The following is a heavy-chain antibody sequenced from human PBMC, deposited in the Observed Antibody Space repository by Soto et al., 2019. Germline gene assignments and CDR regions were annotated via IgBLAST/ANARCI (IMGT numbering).Heavy chain of an antibody. CDR1: GGSISSGDYY. J-gene: IGHJ5*02. V-gene: IGHV4-30-4*01. Sequence: PSETLSLTCTVSGGSISSGDYYWSWIRQPPGKGLEWIGYIYYSGSTYYNPSLKSRVTISVDTSKNQFSLKLSSVTPTDTAVYYCARRSSSSLGSLFDPWGRGILVTVSS. CDR2: IYYSGST. D-gene: IGHD6-6*01. CDR3: ARRSSSSLGSLFDP.